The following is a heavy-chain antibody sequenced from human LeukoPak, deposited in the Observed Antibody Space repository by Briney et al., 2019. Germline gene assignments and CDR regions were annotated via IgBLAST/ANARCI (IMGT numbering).Heavy chain of an antibody. CDR3: ANPHRFGSPFDY. CDR1: GFTFSENA. J-gene: IGHJ4*02. D-gene: IGHD3-10*01. V-gene: IGHV3-23*01. Sequence: GESLRLSCAASGFTFSENAMIWVRQAPGKGLEWVSSISGSGGSAYCADSVQGRFTISRDNSKKTLYLQMSSLRAEDTALYYCANPHRFGSPFDYWGQGILVTVSS. CDR2: ISGSGGSA.